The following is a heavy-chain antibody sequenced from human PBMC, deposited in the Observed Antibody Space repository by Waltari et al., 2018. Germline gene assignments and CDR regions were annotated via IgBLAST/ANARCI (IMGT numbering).Heavy chain of an antibody. V-gene: IGHV3-48*01. CDR3: ARVEWGWYRGEDYYYGMDV. Sequence: EVQLVESGGGLVQPGGSLRLSCAASGFTFSSYSMNWVRQAPGKGLEWVSYISSSSSTIYYADSVKGRFTISRDNAKNSLYLQMNSLRAEDTAVYYCARVEWGWYRGEDYYYGMDVWGQGTTVTVSS. J-gene: IGHJ6*02. CDR2: ISSSSSTI. CDR1: GFTFSSYS. D-gene: IGHD6-19*01.